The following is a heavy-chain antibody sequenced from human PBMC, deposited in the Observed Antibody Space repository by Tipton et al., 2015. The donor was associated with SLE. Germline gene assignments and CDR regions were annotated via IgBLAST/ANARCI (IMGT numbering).Heavy chain of an antibody. CDR2: ISSGGSRT. J-gene: IGHJ4*02. CDR3: ASYVLLWFGELF. D-gene: IGHD3-10*01. CDR1: GFTFSNYA. Sequence: GSLRLSCAAPGFTFSNYAMSWVRQAPGKGLEWVSAISSGGSRTFYADSVKGRFTISRDNSKNTVYLHMNSLRAEDTAIYYCASYVLLWFGELFWGQGVLVTVSS. V-gene: IGHV3-23*01.